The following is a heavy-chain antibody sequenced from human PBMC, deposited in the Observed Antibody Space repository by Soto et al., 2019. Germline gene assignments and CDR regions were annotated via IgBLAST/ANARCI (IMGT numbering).Heavy chain of an antibody. Sequence: PGESLNISCKGSGYSFTSYWIGWVRQMPGKGLEWMGIIYPGDSDTRYSPSFQGQVTISADKSISTAYLQWSSLKASDTAMYHWARHRQQWLGLNDAFAIWGQGTMVTVSS. V-gene: IGHV5-51*01. CDR2: IYPGDSDT. D-gene: IGHD6-19*01. CDR3: ARHRQQWLGLNDAFAI. J-gene: IGHJ3*02. CDR1: GYSFTSYW.